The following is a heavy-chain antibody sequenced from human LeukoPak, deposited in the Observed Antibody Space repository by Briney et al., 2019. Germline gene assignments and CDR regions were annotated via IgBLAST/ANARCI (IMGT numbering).Heavy chain of an antibody. CDR3: AGHDEGSGWYRSYIDL. V-gene: IGHV4-4*09. J-gene: IGHJ2*01. CDR2: ISTSGST. D-gene: IGHD6-19*01. CDR1: GVSISSYY. Sequence: SETLSLTCTVSGVSISSYYCSWIRQPPGKGLEWIGYISTSGSTDYSPSLKSRVTISVDRSKNQCSLNLGSVTAADTAVYYCAGHDEGSGWYRSYIDLWGRGTLVIVSS.